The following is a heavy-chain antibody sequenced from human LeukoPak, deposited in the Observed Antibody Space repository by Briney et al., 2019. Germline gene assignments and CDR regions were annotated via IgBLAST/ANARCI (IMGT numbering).Heavy chain of an antibody. CDR1: GYTLTELS. V-gene: IGHV1-24*01. D-gene: IGHD2-15*01. J-gene: IGHJ6*02. CDR3: ATGINPNYYYYYGMDV. CDR2: FDPEDGET. Sequence: ASVTVSCKVSGYTLTELSMHWVRQAPGKGLEWMGGFDPEDGETIYAQKFQGRVTMTEDTSTDTAYMELSSLRSEDTAVYYCATGINPNYYYYYGMDVWGQGTTVTVSS.